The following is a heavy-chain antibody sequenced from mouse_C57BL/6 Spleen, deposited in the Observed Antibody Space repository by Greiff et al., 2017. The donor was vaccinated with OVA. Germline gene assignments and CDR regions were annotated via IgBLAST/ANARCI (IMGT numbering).Heavy chain of an antibody. CDR3: AGITTVVDDWYFDV. CDR1: GYTFTSYG. V-gene: IGHV1-81*01. D-gene: IGHD1-1*01. J-gene: IGHJ1*03. CDR2: IYPRSGNT. Sequence: QVHVKQSGAELARPGASVKLSCKASGYTFTSYGISWVKQRTGQGLEWIGEIYPRSGNTYYNEKFKGKATLTADKSSSTAYMELRSLTSEDSAVYFCAGITTVVDDWYFDVWGTGTTVTVSS.